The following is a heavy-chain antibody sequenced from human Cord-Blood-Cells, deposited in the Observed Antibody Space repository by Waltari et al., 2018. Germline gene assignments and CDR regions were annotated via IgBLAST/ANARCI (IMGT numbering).Heavy chain of an antibody. CDR3: ARAHNYYDSSGYSWDAFDI. D-gene: IGHD3-22*01. J-gene: IGHJ3*02. CDR2: IYPGDADT. CDR1: GYSFTSYW. Sequence: EVQLVQSGAEVKKPGESLKISCKGSGYSFTSYWIGWVRQLPGKGLEWGGIIYPGDADTRYSPSFQGQVTISADKSISTAYLQWSSLKASDTAMYYCARAHNYYDSSGYSWDAFDIWGQGTMVTVSS. V-gene: IGHV5-51*01.